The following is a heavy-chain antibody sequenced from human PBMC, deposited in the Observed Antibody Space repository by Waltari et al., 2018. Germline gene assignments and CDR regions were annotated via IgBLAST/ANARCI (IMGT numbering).Heavy chain of an antibody. J-gene: IGHJ4*02. D-gene: IGHD3-3*01. V-gene: IGHV3-23*01. CDR2: ISGSGGST. CDR1: GFTFSSYA. CDR3: AKGFFGVVIMVDY. Sequence: EVQLLESGGGLVQPGGSLRLSCAASGFTFSSYAMSWVRQAPGKGLEWVSSISGSGGSTYYADSVKGRFNISRDKSKNTLYLQMNSLRAEDTAVYYCAKGFFGVVIMVDYWGQGTLVTVSS.